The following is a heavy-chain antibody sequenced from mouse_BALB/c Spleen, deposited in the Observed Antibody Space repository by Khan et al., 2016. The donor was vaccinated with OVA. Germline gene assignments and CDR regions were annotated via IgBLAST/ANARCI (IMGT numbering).Heavy chain of an antibody. Sequence: QVQLQQSGADLARPGASVKMSCKASGYTFTSYTIHWIKKRPGQGLEWIGYINPSNGYTNYNQKFKDKATLTTDKSSTTAYLQLSRLTSDDSAVYNCVRDGAYHRNDGWFAYWGQGTLVTVSA. D-gene: IGHD2-14*01. CDR2: INPSNGYT. CDR3: VRDGAYHRNDGWFAY. CDR1: GYTFTSYT. V-gene: IGHV1-4*01. J-gene: IGHJ3*01.